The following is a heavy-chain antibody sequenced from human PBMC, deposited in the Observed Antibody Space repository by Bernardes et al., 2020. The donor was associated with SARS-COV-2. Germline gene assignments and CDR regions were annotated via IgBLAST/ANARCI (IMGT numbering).Heavy chain of an antibody. Sequence: GGSLRVCCAASGFTFSNFALSWVRQAPGKGLEWVSTISLGGGHTYFADSVKGRFTISRDNSKNTLYLQMNSLRVEDTAVYYCAKDWSTTGYYYDMDVWGPGTTVTVSS. CDR3: AKDWSTTGYYYDMDV. D-gene: IGHD1-1*01. J-gene: IGHJ6*02. CDR2: ISLGGGHT. V-gene: IGHV3-23*01. CDR1: GFTFSNFA.